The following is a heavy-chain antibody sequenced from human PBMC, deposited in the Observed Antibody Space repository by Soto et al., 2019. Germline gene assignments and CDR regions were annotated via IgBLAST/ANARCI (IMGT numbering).Heavy chain of an antibody. V-gene: IGHV4-31*03. D-gene: IGHD6-6*01. CDR2: IYYSGST. J-gene: IGHJ6*02. Sequence: QVQLQESGPGLVKPSQTLSLTCTVSGGSISSGGYFWSWIRQHPEKGQEWIGFIYYSGSTYYNPSLKSRVTISVDTSKNQFSLKLSSVTAADTAVYYCAREGAAPYYYYGMDVWGQGTTVTVSS. CDR1: GGSISSGGYF. CDR3: AREGAAPYYYYGMDV.